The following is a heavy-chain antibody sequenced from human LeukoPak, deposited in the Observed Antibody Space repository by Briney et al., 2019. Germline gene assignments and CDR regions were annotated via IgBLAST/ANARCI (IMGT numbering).Heavy chain of an antibody. V-gene: IGHV4-59*08. CDR3: ARQDYEYSSSFDY. J-gene: IGHJ4*02. D-gene: IGHD6-6*01. CDR1: GGSISSYF. Sequence: SETLSLTCTVSGGSISSYFWSWIRQPPGKGLEWIGYIYYSGSTNYNPSLKSRVTISVDTSKNQFSLKLSSVTAADTAVYYCARQDYEYSSSFDYWGQGTLVTVSS. CDR2: IYYSGST.